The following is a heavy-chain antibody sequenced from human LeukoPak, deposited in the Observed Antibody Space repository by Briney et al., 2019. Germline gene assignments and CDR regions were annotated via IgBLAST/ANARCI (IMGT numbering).Heavy chain of an antibody. Sequence: SETLSLTCTVSGGSIGSSDSFWGWLRQAPGMGLEGIGSIYYSGTTYYNPSLKSRLTISVDTSKNHFSLKLTSVTAADTAVYYCARIYMAGVDDAFDIWGQGTMVTVSS. CDR1: GGSIGSSDSF. V-gene: IGHV4-39*07. CDR2: IYYSGTT. J-gene: IGHJ3*02. D-gene: IGHD6-19*01. CDR3: ARIYMAGVDDAFDI.